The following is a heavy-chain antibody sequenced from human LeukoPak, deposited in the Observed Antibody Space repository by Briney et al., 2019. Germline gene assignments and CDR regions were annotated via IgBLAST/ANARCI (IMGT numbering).Heavy chain of an antibody. D-gene: IGHD2-15*01. CDR2: TSGGGGST. J-gene: IGHJ4*02. CDR1: GFTFSSYA. CDR3: AKGGRYCSSSSCRLD. Sequence: GGSLRLSCAASGFTFSSYAMSWVRQAPGKGLEWVSATSGGGGSTYYADSVKGRFTISRDNSQNTLYLQMNSLRAEDTAVYYCAKGGRYCSSSSCRLDWGQGTLVTVSS. V-gene: IGHV3-23*01.